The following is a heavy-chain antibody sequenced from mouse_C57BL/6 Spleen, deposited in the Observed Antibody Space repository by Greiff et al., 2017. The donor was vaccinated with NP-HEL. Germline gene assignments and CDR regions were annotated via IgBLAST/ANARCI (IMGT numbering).Heavy chain of an antibody. V-gene: IGHV1-72*01. CDR3: ARRGYDSYYVYYAMDY. Sequence: QVQLQQPGAELVKPGASVKLSCKASGYTFTSYWMHWVKQRPGRGLEWIGRIDPNSGGTKYNEKFKSKATLTVDKPSSTAYMQLSSLTSEDSAVYYGARRGYDSYYVYYAMDYWGQGTSVTVSS. D-gene: IGHD2-3*01. CDR2: IDPNSGGT. CDR1: GYTFTSYW. J-gene: IGHJ4*01.